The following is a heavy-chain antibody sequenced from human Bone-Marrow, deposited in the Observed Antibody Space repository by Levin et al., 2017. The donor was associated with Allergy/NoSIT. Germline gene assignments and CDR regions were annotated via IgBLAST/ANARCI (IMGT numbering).Heavy chain of an antibody. J-gene: IGHJ6*03. CDR2: FDYRGST. Sequence: SQTLSLTCTVYGASINSGSNHWSWIRQSPGKGLEWIGNFDYRGSTIYNPSLRSRVTISTDTFKNQFSLTLTSVTAADTAVYYCARDLDYYYYMDVWGKGTTVTVSS. CDR1: GASINSGSNH. CDR3: ARDLDYYYYMDV. V-gene: IGHV4-61*01.